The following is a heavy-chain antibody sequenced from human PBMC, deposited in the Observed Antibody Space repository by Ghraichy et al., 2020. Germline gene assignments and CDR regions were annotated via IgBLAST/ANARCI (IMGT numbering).Heavy chain of an antibody. CDR1: GGSISSGGYS. D-gene: IGHD3-22*01. CDR2: IYHSGST. J-gene: IGHJ5*02. V-gene: IGHV4-30-2*01. Sequence: SETLSLTCAVSGGSISSGGYSWSWIRQPPGKGLEWIGYIYHSGSTYYNPSLKSRVTISVDRSKNQFSLKLSSVTAADTAVYYCARDLGSGYYRGTWFDPWGQGTLVTVSS. CDR3: ARDLGSGYYRGTWFDP.